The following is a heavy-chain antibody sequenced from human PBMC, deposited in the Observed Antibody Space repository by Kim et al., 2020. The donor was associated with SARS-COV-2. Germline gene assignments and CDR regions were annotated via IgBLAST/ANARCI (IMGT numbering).Heavy chain of an antibody. Sequence: GGSLRLSCAVSGFTLRAHNMNWVRQAPGKGLEWLAYISVTSAIYYADSVRGRFTVSRDNDQNSLHLEMNSLGDEDTAVYYCVRDWDWAFDYWGLGTLVTVSS. J-gene: IGHJ4*02. CDR2: ISVTSAI. CDR1: GFTLRAHN. D-gene: IGHD3-9*01. CDR3: VRDWDWAFDY. V-gene: IGHV3-48*02.